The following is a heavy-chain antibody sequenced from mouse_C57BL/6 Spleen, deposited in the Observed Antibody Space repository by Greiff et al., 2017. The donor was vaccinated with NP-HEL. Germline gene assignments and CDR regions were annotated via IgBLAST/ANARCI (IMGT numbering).Heavy chain of an antibody. V-gene: IGHV1-15*01. CDR2: IDPETGGT. Sequence: VKLVESGAELVRPGASVTLSCKASGYTFTDYEMHWVKQTPVHGLEWIGAIDPETGGTAYNQKFKGKAILTAAKSSSTAYMELRSLTSEDSAVYYCTNYWFAYWGQGTLVTVSA. J-gene: IGHJ3*01. CDR3: TNYWFAY. CDR1: GYTFTDYE.